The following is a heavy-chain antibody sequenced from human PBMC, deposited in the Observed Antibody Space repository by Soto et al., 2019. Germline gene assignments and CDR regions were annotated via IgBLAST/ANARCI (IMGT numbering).Heavy chain of an antibody. Sequence: PSETLSLTYTVSGGSISSHSYCWGWVRQPPGKGLEWIGSIYHSGCTYYNPSLKSRVTISVDTSKNQFSLSLNSVTATDTAVYYCVFFFFSSGWYCYIVFWDKATVVPGSS. V-gene: IGHV4-39*01. CDR3: VFFFFSSGWYCYIVF. CDR1: GGSISSHSYC. CDR2: IYHSGCT. J-gene: IGHJ6*04. D-gene: IGHD6-19*01.